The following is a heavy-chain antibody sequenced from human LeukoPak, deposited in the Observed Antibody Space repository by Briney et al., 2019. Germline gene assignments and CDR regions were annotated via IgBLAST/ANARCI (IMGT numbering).Heavy chain of an antibody. CDR2: IHYTGST. V-gene: IGHV4-59*12. CDR3: ARGRRITMVRGGGRGSRAAYNWFDP. J-gene: IGHJ5*02. Sequence: PSETLSLTCSVSGGSINSYYWSWIRQPPGKGLECIGYIHYTGSTNYNPSLKSRVTISVDTSKNQFSLKLSSVTAADTAVYYCARGRRITMVRGGGRGSRAAYNWFDPWGQGTLVTVSS. D-gene: IGHD3-10*01. CDR1: GGSINSYY.